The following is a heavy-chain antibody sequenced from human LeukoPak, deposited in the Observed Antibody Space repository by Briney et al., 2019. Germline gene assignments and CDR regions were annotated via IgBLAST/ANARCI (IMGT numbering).Heavy chain of an antibody. V-gene: IGHV3-23*01. CDR3: VKDRSIDLPYFFDY. D-gene: IGHD6-6*01. J-gene: IGHJ4*02. CDR2: MSSSGTT. Sequence: GGSLRLSCAASGFTFSSFAMTWVRQAPGKGLEWVSSMSSSGTTYYADSVKGRFTISRDNSKNTLYLQMNSLGAEDTAVYYCVKDRSIDLPYFFDYCGQGTLATVSS. CDR1: GFTFSSFA.